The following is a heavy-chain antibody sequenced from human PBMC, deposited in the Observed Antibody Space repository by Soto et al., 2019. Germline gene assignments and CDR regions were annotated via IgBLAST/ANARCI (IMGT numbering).Heavy chain of an antibody. CDR2: IYYSGST. J-gene: IGHJ4*02. D-gene: IGHD6-13*01. V-gene: IGHV4-39*01. CDR1: GGSISSSSYY. CDR3: ARQVVTAAAGPYYFDY. Sequence: QLQLQESGPGLVKPSDTLSLTCTVSGGSISSSSYYWGWIRQPPGKGLEWIGSIYYSGSTYYNPSLKSRVTISVDTSKNQFSLKLSSVTAADTAVYYCARQVVTAAAGPYYFDYWGQGTLVTVSS.